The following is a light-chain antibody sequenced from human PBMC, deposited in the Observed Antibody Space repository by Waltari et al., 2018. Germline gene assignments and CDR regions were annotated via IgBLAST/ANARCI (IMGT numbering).Light chain of an antibody. Sequence: IVLTQSPATLSLSPGERATLSCRASQSVATYLTGYQQKPGRASRLLIMNASIRATGIPARFSGSGSGTDFTLIISSLEPEDFAVYYCQQRSNWLTFGGGTKVEIK. CDR2: NAS. J-gene: IGKJ4*01. V-gene: IGKV3-11*01. CDR1: QSVATY. CDR3: QQRSNWLT.